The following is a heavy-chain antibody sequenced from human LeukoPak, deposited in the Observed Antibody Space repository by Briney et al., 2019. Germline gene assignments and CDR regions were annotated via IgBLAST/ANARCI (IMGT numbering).Heavy chain of an antibody. V-gene: IGHV4-61*01. J-gene: IGHJ4*02. CDR2: IYYSGST. CDR1: GGSVSSGSYY. CDR3: ARDRWFGA. D-gene: IGHD3-10*01. Sequence: SETLSLTCTVSGGSVSSGSYYWSWIRQPPGKGLEWIGYIYYSGSTNYNPSLKSRVTISVDTSKNQFSLKLSSVTAADTAVHYCARDRWFGAWGQGTLVAVSS.